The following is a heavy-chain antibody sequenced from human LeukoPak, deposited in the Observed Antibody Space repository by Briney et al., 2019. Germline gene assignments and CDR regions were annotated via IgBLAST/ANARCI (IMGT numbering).Heavy chain of an antibody. Sequence: GGSLRLSCTASGFTFGDYAMSWVRQAPGKGLEWVSVIWSDGTNEYYADSVKGRFTISRDNSKNTLYLQMNSLRAEDTAVYYCARGRYYYDSRGYHYYFDYWGQGTLVTVSS. V-gene: IGHV3-33*01. J-gene: IGHJ4*02. CDR3: ARGRYYYDSRGYHYYFDY. D-gene: IGHD3-22*01. CDR2: IWSDGTNE. CDR1: GFTFGDYA.